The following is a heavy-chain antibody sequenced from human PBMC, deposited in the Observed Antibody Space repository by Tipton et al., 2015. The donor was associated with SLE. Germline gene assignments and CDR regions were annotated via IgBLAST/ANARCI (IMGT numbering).Heavy chain of an antibody. CDR1: GGSISSSSYY. D-gene: IGHD6-19*01. CDR2: IYYSGST. J-gene: IGHJ6*03. Sequence: TLSLTCAVSGGSISSSSYYWGWIRQPPGKGLEWIGYIYYSGSTNYNPSLKSRVTISVDTSKNQFSLKLSSVTAADTAVYYCARGLGAYSSGWRYYYYYMDVWGKGTTVTVSS. V-gene: IGHV4-61*05. CDR3: ARGLGAYSSGWRYYYYYMDV.